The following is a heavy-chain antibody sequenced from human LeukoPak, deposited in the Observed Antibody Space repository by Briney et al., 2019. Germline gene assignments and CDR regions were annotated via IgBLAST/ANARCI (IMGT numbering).Heavy chain of an antibody. CDR2: IKQDGSVE. Sequence: PPGGSLRLSCAASGFTFSSYWMSWVRQAPGKGLEWVANIKQDGSVEYYVVSVKGRFTISRDNAKESLYLQMNSLRAEDTAVYYCARASPGKYAFDIWGQGTMVTVSS. CDR1: GFTFSSYW. CDR3: ARASPGKYAFDI. V-gene: IGHV3-7*05. J-gene: IGHJ3*02.